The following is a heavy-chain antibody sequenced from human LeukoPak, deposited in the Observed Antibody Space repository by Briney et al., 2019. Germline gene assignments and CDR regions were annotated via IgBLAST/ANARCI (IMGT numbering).Heavy chain of an antibody. J-gene: IGHJ3*02. Sequence: GGSLRLSCAASGFTVSSNYMSWVRQAPGKGLEWVSVIYSGGSTDYKDSVKDRFIISRDNSKNTLYLQMNSLRAEDTAVYYCAKEMATMNAFDIWGQGTKVTVSS. CDR2: IYSGGST. V-gene: IGHV3-66*01. CDR3: AKEMATMNAFDI. CDR1: GFTVSSNY. D-gene: IGHD5-24*01.